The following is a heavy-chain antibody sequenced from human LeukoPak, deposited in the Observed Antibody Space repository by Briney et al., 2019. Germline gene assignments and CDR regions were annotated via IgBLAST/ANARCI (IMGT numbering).Heavy chain of an antibody. J-gene: IGHJ3*02. Sequence: SETLSLTCTVSGGSISSGGYYWSWIRQQTGKGLEWNGYIYYSGSTYYNPSLESRVPISVATPENPFFLKLSSVTAADTAVYYCERVRYISSNLYAFDIWGQGTMVTVSS. D-gene: IGHD6-13*01. V-gene: IGHV4-31*03. CDR1: GGSISSGGYY. CDR2: IYYSGST. CDR3: ERVRYISSNLYAFDI.